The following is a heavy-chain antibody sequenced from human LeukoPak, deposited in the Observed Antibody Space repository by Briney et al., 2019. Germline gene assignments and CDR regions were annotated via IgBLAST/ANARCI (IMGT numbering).Heavy chain of an antibody. V-gene: IGHV4-38-2*02. J-gene: IGHJ4*02. CDR2: IYHSGST. CDR1: GYSISSGYY. D-gene: IGHD3-3*01. CDR3: ARGDPSDFWSGSLYYFDY. Sequence: SETLSLTCTVSGYSISSGYYWGWIRQPPGKGLEWIGSIYHSGSTYCNPSLKSRVTISVDTSKNQFSLKLSSVTAADTAVYYCARGDPSDFWSGSLYYFDYWGQGTLVTVSS.